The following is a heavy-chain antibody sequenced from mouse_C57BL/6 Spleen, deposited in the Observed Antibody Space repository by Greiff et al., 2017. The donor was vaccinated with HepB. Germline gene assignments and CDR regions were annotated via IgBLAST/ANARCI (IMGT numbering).Heavy chain of an antibody. D-gene: IGHD1-1*01. J-gene: IGHJ2*01. CDR2: INPSSGYT. CDR1: GYTFTSYW. CDR3: ARGPPNDGSISYYFDY. V-gene: IGHV1-7*01. Sequence: QVQLQQSGAELAKPGASVKLSCKASGYTFTSYWMHWVKQRPGQGLEWIGYINPSSGYTKYNQKFKDKATLTADKSSSTAYMQLSSLTYEDSAVYYCARGPPNDGSISYYFDYWGQGTTLTVSS.